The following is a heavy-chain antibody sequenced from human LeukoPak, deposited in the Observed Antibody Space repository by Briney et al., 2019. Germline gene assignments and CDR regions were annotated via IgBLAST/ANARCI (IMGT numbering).Heavy chain of an antibody. CDR3: ARDRLDGGYNLDYYYGMDV. CDR1: GFTLSCYW. V-gene: IGHV3-7*04. Sequence: GGSLRLSYPPSGFTLSCYWIGWVRQAPGEGLKWVVNIKHDGSEEYYVGSVKGRFTISRDNAKNSLYLQMNSLRAEDTAVYYCARDRLDGGYNLDYYYGMDVWGQGTTVTVSS. CDR2: IKHDGSEE. D-gene: IGHD5-24*01. J-gene: IGHJ6*02.